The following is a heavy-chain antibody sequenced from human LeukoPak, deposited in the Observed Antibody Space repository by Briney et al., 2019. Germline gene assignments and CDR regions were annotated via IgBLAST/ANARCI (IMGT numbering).Heavy chain of an antibody. J-gene: IGHJ4*02. V-gene: IGHV4-59*01. CDR2: IYYSGST. CDR1: GGSISSYY. Sequence: PSETLSLTCTVSGGSISSYYWSWIRQPPGKGLEWIGYIYYSGSTNYNPSLKSRVTISVDTSKNQFSLKLSSVTAADTAVYYCARGSGYSYGYGYYFDYWGQGTLVTVSS. D-gene: IGHD5-18*01. CDR3: ARGSGYSYGYGYYFDY.